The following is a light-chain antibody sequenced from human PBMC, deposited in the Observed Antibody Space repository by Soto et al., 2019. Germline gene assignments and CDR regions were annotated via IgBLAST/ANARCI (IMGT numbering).Light chain of an antibody. CDR2: DVS. V-gene: IGLV2-11*01. J-gene: IGLJ1*01. CDR3: CSYAGSPYV. CDR1: GSDVGAYNY. Sequence: QSVLTQPRSVSGSPGQSVTISCTGTGSDVGAYNYVSWYQQHPGKAPKFIIYDVSKRPSGVPDRFSGSKSGNTASLTITGLQAEDEAEYYCCSYAGSPYVXGTGTKVTVL.